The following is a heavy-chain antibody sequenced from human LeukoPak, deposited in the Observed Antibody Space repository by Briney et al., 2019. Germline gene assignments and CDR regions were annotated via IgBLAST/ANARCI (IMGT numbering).Heavy chain of an antibody. CDR1: GGSFSTYY. V-gene: IGHV4-34*01. CDR2: INHSGST. Sequence: PSETLSLTCVVYGGSFSTYYWSWIRQPPGKGLEWIGEINHSGSTTYNPSLKSRVIISVDTSKNQFSLKLTSVTAADTAVYYCARVWDYWGQGTLVTVSS. J-gene: IGHJ4*02. CDR3: ARVWDY.